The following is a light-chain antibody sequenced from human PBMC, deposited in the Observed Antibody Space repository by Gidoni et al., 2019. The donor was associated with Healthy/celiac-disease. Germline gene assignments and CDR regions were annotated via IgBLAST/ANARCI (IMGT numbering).Light chain of an antibody. CDR1: QSVSSN. Sequence: EIVMTQSPATLSVSPWERATLSCRASQSVSSNLAWYQQKPGQAPRLLIYGASTRATGIPARFSGSGSGTEFTLTISSLQSEDFAVYYCQQYNLFGQGTKLEIK. V-gene: IGKV3-15*01. CDR2: GAS. CDR3: QQYNL. J-gene: IGKJ2*01.